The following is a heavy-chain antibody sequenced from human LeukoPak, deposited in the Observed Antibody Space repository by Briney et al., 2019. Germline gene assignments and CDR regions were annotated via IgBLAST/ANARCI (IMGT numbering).Heavy chain of an antibody. Sequence: GGSLRLSCAASGFTFSSSAMSWVRQVPGKGLEWVSGISASGGSTSYADSVKGRFTISRDNAKNSLYLQMNSLRAEDTAVYYCAREAPIAVAVYFDYWGQGTLVTVSS. D-gene: IGHD6-19*01. J-gene: IGHJ4*02. CDR2: ISASGGST. CDR3: AREAPIAVAVYFDY. CDR1: GFTFSSSA. V-gene: IGHV3-23*01.